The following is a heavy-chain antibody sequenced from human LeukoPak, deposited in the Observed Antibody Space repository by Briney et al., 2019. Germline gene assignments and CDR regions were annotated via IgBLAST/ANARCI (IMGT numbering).Heavy chain of an antibody. J-gene: IGHJ5*02. V-gene: IGHV1-2*02. CDR1: GYTFTGHY. D-gene: IGHD1-7*01. Sequence: ASVKVSCKASGYTFTGHYTHWVRQAPGQGLEWMGWINPNSGGTNYAQKFQGRVTMTRDTSISTAYMELSRLRSDDTAVYYCARDGNWNYHPFDPWGQGTLVTVSS. CDR2: INPNSGGT. CDR3: ARDGNWNYHPFDP.